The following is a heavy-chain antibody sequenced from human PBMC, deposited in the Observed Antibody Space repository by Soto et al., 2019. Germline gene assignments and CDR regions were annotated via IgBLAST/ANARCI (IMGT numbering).Heavy chain of an antibody. CDR1: GYTFTSYN. CDR3: ARRRGYAYYYYGMDV. J-gene: IGHJ6*02. Sequence: ASVKVSCKASGYTFTSYNMHWVRQAPGQGLEWMGIINPSGGSTSYAQKFQGRVTMTRDTSTSTVYMELSSLRSEDTAVYYCARRRGYAYYYYGMDVWGQGTTVTVSS. D-gene: IGHD5-12*01. CDR2: INPSGGST. V-gene: IGHV1-46*01.